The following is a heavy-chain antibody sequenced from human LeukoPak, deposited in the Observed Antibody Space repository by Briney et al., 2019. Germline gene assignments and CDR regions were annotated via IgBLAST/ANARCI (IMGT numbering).Heavy chain of an antibody. V-gene: IGHV4-34*01. CDR2: INHSGST. D-gene: IGHD3-22*01. CDR1: GGPFSGYY. Sequence: SETLSLTCAVYGGPFSGYYWSWIRQPPGKGLEWIGEINHSGSTNYNPSLKSRVTISVDTSKNQFSLKLSSVTAADTAVYYCARDDSSGYYPPLDYWGQGTLVTVSS. J-gene: IGHJ4*02. CDR3: ARDDSSGYYPPLDY.